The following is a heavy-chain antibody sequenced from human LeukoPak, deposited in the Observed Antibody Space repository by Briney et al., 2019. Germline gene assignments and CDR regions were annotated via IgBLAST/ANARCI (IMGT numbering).Heavy chain of an antibody. CDR1: GGSFSGYY. D-gene: IGHD3-10*01. CDR2: INHSGST. Sequence: SETLSLTCAVYGGSFSGYYWSWIRQPPGKGLEWIGEINHSGSTNYNPSLKSRVTISVDTSKNQFSLKLSSVTAADTAVYCCARNMVDWGQGALVTVSS. V-gene: IGHV4-34*01. CDR3: ARNMVD. J-gene: IGHJ4*02.